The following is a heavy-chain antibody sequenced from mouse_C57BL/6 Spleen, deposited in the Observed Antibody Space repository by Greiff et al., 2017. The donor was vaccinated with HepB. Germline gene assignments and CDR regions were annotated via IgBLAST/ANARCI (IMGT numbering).Heavy chain of an antibody. Sequence: EVNVVESGEGLVKPGGSLKLSCAASGFTFSSYAMSWVRQTPEKRLEWVAYISSGGDYIYYADTVKGRFTISRDNARNTLYLQMSSLKSEDTAMYYCTRDGPYGSGYFDVWGTGTTVTVSS. V-gene: IGHV5-9-1*02. J-gene: IGHJ1*03. CDR3: TRDGPYGSGYFDV. D-gene: IGHD1-1*01. CDR1: GFTFSSYA. CDR2: ISSGGDYI.